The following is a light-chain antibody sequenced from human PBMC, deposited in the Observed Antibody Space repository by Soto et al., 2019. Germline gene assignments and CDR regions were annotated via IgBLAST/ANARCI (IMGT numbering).Light chain of an antibody. CDR3: QHYNSYSEA. CDR2: KAS. CDR1: QTISSW. V-gene: IGKV1-5*03. Sequence: DIQMTQSPSTLSGSVGDRVTITCRASQTISSWLAWYQQKPGKAPKLLIYKASTLKSGVPSRFSGSGSGTEFTLTISSIQPDDFATDYCQHYNSYSEAFGQGNKVELQ. J-gene: IGKJ1*01.